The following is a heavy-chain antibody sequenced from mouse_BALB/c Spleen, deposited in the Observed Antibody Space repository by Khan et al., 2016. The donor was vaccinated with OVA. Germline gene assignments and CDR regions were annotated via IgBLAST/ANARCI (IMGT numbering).Heavy chain of an antibody. CDR1: GYIFTSYW. D-gene: IGHD2-10*02. CDR3: ARGWYDNHAMDY. CDR2: IYPGTGST. V-gene: IGHV1S132*01. J-gene: IGHJ4*01. Sequence: QIQLVQSGAELVRPGASVKLSCKTSGYIFTSYWIHWVKQRSGQGLEWIARIYPGTGSTYYNEKFKGKATLTEDKSSSTSYMQISSLKSEDSAVYVSARGWYDNHAMDYWGQGTSVTVSS.